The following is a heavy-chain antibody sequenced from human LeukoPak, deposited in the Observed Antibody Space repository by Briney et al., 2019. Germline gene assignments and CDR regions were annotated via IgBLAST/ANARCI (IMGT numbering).Heavy chain of an antibody. Sequence: GGSLRLSCAASGFTFSRYAMSWVRQAPGKGLEWVSAISGSGGSTYYADSVKGRFTISRDNSKNTLYLQMNSLRAEDTAVYYCASMDYPTYNWFDPWGQGTLVTVSS. CDR2: ISGSGGST. CDR1: GFTFSRYA. V-gene: IGHV3-23*01. CDR3: ASMDYPTYNWFDP. D-gene: IGHD3/OR15-3a*01. J-gene: IGHJ5*02.